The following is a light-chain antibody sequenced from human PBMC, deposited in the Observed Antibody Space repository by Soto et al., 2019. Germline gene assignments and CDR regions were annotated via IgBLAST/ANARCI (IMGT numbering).Light chain of an antibody. CDR2: DTS. CDR3: QQYGSSPTWT. Sequence: EIVLTQSPGTLSLSPGERATLSCRASQSVSSSYLVWYQQKPGQAPRLLIYDTSSRATGIPDRFSGSGSGTDFTLTISRLEPEDSAVYYCQQYGSSPTWTFGQGTK. V-gene: IGKV3-20*01. J-gene: IGKJ1*01. CDR1: QSVSSSY.